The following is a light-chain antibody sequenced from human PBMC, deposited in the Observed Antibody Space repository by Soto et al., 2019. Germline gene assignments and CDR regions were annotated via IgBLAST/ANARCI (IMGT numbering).Light chain of an antibody. CDR3: QEYNSYSRGT. Sequence: DIRMTQSPSTLSASVGDTVTITCRASESISSWLAWYQEKPGKAPNLLIYDASSLESGVPSRFSGSGSGTEFTLTINSLQSDDFATYYCQEYNSYSRGTFGQGTKVDIK. J-gene: IGKJ1*01. CDR1: ESISSW. V-gene: IGKV1-5*01. CDR2: DAS.